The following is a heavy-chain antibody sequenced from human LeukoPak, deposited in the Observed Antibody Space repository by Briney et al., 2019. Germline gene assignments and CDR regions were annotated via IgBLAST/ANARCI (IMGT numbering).Heavy chain of an antibody. D-gene: IGHD6-13*01. V-gene: IGHV3-74*01. Sequence: GGSLRLSCAASTFTFSNYWMHWVRHAPGKGLVWVSRINIDGRSISYADSVKGRFPISRENAKNTLYLQMNSLRGEDTAVYYCARVPATGTAFDDWGQGTLVTVSS. CDR3: ARVPATGTAFDD. J-gene: IGHJ4*02. CDR2: INIDGRSI. CDR1: TFTFSNYW.